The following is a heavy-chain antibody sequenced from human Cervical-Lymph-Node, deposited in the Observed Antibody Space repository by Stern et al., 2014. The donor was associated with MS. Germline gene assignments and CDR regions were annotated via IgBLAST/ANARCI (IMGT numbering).Heavy chain of an antibody. CDR1: GGTFSSYA. CDR2: IIPIFGTA. D-gene: IGHD5-24*01. Sequence: QVQLVQSGAEVQKPGSSVKVSCKASGGTFSSYAISWVRQAPGQGLEWLGGIIPIFGTANYAQKFQGRVTIPADESTSTAYMERSSLRSEDTAVYYCARDGEDGYNPYFDYWGQGTLVTVSS. V-gene: IGHV1-69*01. J-gene: IGHJ4*02. CDR3: ARDGEDGYNPYFDY.